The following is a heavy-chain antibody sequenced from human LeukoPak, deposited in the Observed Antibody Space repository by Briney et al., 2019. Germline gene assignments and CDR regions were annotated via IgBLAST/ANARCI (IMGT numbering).Heavy chain of an antibody. V-gene: IGHV1-18*04. CDR2: ISAYNGNT. CDR3: ARAGSILTGSLVFDL. Sequence: ASVKVSCKASGYTFTSYGISWVRQAPGQGLEWMGWISAYNGNTNYAQKLQGRVTITTDTSTSTAYMELRSLRSDDTAVYYCARAGSILTGSLVFDLGGQGTLVTVSS. D-gene: IGHD3-9*01. CDR1: GYTFTSYG. J-gene: IGHJ4*02.